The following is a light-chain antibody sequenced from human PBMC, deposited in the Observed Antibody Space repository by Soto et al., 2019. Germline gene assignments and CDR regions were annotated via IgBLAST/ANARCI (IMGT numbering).Light chain of an antibody. J-gene: IGKJ4*01. Sequence: VMTQSPAAVSVSPRERATLSCRASQSINNNLAWYQRNPGQAPRLLIYGASTRATGIPARFSGSGSGTDFTLTISSLEPEDSAVYYCQQYGSSPFPFGGVTKADIK. CDR2: GAS. CDR1: QSINNN. V-gene: IGKV3-15*01. CDR3: QQYGSSPFP.